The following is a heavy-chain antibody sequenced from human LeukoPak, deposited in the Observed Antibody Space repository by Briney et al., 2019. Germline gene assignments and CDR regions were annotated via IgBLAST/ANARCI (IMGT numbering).Heavy chain of an antibody. D-gene: IGHD4-17*01. V-gene: IGHV4-38-2*01. CDR2: IYHSGST. J-gene: IGHJ4*02. CDR1: GYSISSGYY. Sequence: SETLSLTCAASGYSISSGYYWGWIRQPPGKGLEWIGSIYHSGSTYYNPSLKSRVTISVDTSKNQFSLKLGSVTAADTAVYYCARLGDYREYWGQGTLVTVSS. CDR3: ARLGDYREY.